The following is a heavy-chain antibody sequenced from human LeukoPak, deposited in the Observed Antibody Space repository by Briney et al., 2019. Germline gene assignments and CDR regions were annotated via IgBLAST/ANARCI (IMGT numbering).Heavy chain of an antibody. J-gene: IGHJ4*02. CDR2: ISSSGGTI. D-gene: IGHD3-9*01. CDR3: ARDSVLTGYDY. V-gene: IGHV3-48*03. Sequence: GGSLRLSCAASGFTFSSYEMNWVRQAPGKGLEWVSYISSSGGTIYYADSVKGRFTISRDNAKNSLYLQMNSLRAEDTAVYYCARDSVLTGYDYWGQGTLVTVSS. CDR1: GFTFSSYE.